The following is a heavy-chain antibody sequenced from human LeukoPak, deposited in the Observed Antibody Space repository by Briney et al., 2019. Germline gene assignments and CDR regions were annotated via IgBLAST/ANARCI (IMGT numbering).Heavy chain of an antibody. CDR3: AKGPPYYDFWSGYHLSP. Sequence: GGSLRLSCAASGLTFSSYAMSWVRQAPGKGLEWVSAISGSGGSTYYADSVKGRFTISRDNSKNTLYLQMNSLRAEDTAVYYCAKGPPYYDFWSGYHLSPWGQGTLVTVSS. D-gene: IGHD3-3*01. CDR2: ISGSGGST. V-gene: IGHV3-23*01. CDR1: GLTFSSYA. J-gene: IGHJ5*02.